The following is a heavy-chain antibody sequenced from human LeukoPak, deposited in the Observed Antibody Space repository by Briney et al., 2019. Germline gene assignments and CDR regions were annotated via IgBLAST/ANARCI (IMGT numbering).Heavy chain of an antibody. CDR2: ISSSSSYI. D-gene: IGHD2-8*01. CDR3: ASSLINGNGY. CDR1: GFTFSSYS. J-gene: IGHJ4*02. V-gene: IGHV3-21*01. Sequence: GGSLRLSCAASGFTFSSYSMNWVRQAPGKGLEWVSSISSSSSYIYYADSVKGRFTISRDNAKNSLYLQMNSLRAEDTAVYYCASSLINGNGYWGQGTLVTVPS.